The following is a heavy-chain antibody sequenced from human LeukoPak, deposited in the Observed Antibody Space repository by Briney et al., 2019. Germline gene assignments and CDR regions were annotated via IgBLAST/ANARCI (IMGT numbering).Heavy chain of an antibody. CDR1: GFTFSTYA. CDR3: VRTATGRTFDY. D-gene: IGHD6-13*01. J-gene: IGHJ4*02. CDR2: ISTNGGST. Sequence: PGRSLRLSCAASGFTFSTYAMFCVHQAPGKGLEYVSSISTNGGSTYYANSVKGRFTISRDNSKNTLYLQMGSLRFEDMALYSCVRTATGRTFDYWGQGNLVTVSS. V-gene: IGHV3-64*01.